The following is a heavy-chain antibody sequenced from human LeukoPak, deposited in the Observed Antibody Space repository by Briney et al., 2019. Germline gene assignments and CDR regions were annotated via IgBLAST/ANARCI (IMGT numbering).Heavy chain of an antibody. D-gene: IGHD2-2*02. J-gene: IGHJ4*02. Sequence: PSETLSLTCTVSGGSISSSSYYWGWIRQPPGKGLEWIGSIYYSGSTYYNPSLKSRVTISVDTSKNQFSLKLSSVPAADTAVYYCARHSDIVVVPAALHFDYWGQGTLVTVSS. CDR3: ARHSDIVVVPAALHFDY. CDR1: GGSISSSSYY. CDR2: IYYSGST. V-gene: IGHV4-39*01.